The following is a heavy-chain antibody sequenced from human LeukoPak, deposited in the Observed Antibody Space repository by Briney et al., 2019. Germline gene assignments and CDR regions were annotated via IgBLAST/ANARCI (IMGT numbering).Heavy chain of an antibody. Sequence: PGMSLRLSCAASGFTFNVYGIHWVRQAPGKGLEWVAVIWNDGSNKYYADSVKGRFTISRDNSKDTLYLQMNSLRAEDTAVYYCAKDTPGGYYYDSSGYYFGDYWGQGTLVTVSS. D-gene: IGHD3-22*01. CDR1: GFTFNVYG. CDR3: AKDTPGGYYYDSSGYYFGDY. V-gene: IGHV3-33*06. CDR2: IWNDGSNK. J-gene: IGHJ4*02.